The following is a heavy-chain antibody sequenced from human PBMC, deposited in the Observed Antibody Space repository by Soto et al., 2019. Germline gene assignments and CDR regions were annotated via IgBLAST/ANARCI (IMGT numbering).Heavy chain of an antibody. D-gene: IGHD3-3*01. J-gene: IGHJ4*02. CDR1: GLNFDDFA. Sequence: GGSLRLSCVGTGLNFDDFAMHWVRQAPGKGLEWVSGITWNSRVLAYADSVKGRFTISRDNARNSLYLQMDSLRDEDTALYYCAKGRYDFWSPYYFDSWGQGTLVTVS. CDR2: ITWNSRVL. CDR3: AKGRYDFWSPYYFDS. V-gene: IGHV3-9*01.